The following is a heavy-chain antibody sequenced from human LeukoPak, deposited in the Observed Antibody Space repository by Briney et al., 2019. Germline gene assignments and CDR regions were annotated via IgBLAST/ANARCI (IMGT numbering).Heavy chain of an antibody. V-gene: IGHV3-23*01. D-gene: IGHD6-19*01. CDR1: GFTLSRDA. CDR2: ISGSGGSA. CDR3: AKDRYTSGWYLDY. J-gene: IGHJ4*02. Sequence: GGSLRLSCAASGFTLSRDAMSSVRHAPGKGLDKVSTISGSGGSAYYANSVKGRFAFSRDDSKKTLYLQMNSLRAEDTAVYYCAKDRYTSGWYLDYWGQGNLVTVSS.